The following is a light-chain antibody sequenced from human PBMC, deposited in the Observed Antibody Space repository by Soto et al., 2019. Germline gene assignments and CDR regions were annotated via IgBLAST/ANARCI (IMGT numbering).Light chain of an antibody. Sequence: QSVLTQPASVSGSPGQSIAISCTGTSRVVGGYNYVSWYQQHPGKAPKLMVYDVSNRPSGVSNRFSGSKSGNTASLTISGLQAEDEADYYCSSYTSSSTYVFGTGTKVHRP. V-gene: IGLV2-14*01. CDR2: DVS. J-gene: IGLJ1*01. CDR1: SRVVGGYNY. CDR3: SSYTSSSTYV.